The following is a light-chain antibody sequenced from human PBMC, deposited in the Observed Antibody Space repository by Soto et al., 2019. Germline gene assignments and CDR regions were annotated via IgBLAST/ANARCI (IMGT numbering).Light chain of an antibody. J-gene: IGKJ1*01. CDR2: GAS. V-gene: IGKV3-15*01. Sequence: EIVMTQSPATLSVSPGERATLSCRASQSVSSNLAWYQQKPGQAPRLLSYGASTRATSIPARFSGSGSGTEFTLTISSLQSEDFAVYYCQQYNNWPPMAFGQGTKVEIK. CDR3: QQYNNWPPMA. CDR1: QSVSSN.